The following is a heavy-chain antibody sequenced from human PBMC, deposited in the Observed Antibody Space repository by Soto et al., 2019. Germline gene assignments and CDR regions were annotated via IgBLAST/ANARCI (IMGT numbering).Heavy chain of an antibody. Sequence: QEQLVESGGGVVQPGTSLRLSCAASGFTLSTYGMHWVRQAPGKGLEWLAMISHDGGAIHYTDSVKGRFTVSRDTSSNTVHLHVNGQRLQDTGVYYWARVFGPSSWYNWFDHWGQGTLVTVSS. D-gene: IGHD6-13*01. V-gene: IGHV3-30*03. CDR3: ARVFGPSSWYNWFDH. J-gene: IGHJ5*02. CDR1: GFTLSTYG. CDR2: ISHDGGAI.